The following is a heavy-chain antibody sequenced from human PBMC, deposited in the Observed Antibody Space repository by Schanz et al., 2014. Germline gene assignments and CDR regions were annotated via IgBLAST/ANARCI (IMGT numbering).Heavy chain of an antibody. D-gene: IGHD2-21*02. Sequence: EVQLLESGGGLIQPGGSLRLSCAASGFTFRSYAMSRVRQAPGKGLEWVSVISGSGDHTHYADSVKGRFTISRDTSGNTLYLQMNSLTGEDTAVYYCAKDGVPSPWVCFGGYCYSGGADYWGQGTLVTVSS. J-gene: IGHJ4*02. CDR1: GFTFRSYA. CDR3: AKDGVPSPWVCFGGYCYSGGADY. V-gene: IGHV3-23*01. CDR2: ISGSGDHT.